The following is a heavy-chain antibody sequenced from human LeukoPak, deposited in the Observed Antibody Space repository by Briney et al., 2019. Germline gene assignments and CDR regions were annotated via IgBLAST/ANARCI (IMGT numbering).Heavy chain of an antibody. CDR2: IIPIFGTA. CDR3: ARDLRRSVTKKTEYFQH. D-gene: IGHD4-17*01. J-gene: IGHJ1*01. V-gene: IGHV1-69*05. Sequence: SVKVSCKASGGTFSSYAISWVRQAPGQGLEWMGGIIPIFGTANYAQKFQGRVTITTDESTSTAYMELSSLRSEDTAVYYCARDLRRSVTKKTEYFQHWGQGTLVSVSS. CDR1: GGTFSSYA.